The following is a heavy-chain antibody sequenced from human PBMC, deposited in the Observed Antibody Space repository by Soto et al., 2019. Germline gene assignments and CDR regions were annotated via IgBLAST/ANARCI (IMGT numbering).Heavy chain of an antibody. D-gene: IGHD6-13*01. V-gene: IGHV1-69*02. CDR3: AAIAAADSIHYYMDD. Sequence: QVQLVQSGAEVKKPGSSGKVSCKASGGTFSSYTISWVRQAPGQGLEWMGRIIPILGIANYAQKFQGRVTITADKSTSTAYMELSSLRSEYTAVYYCAAIAAADSIHYYMDDWGKGTTVTVSS. J-gene: IGHJ6*03. CDR1: GGTFSSYT. CDR2: IIPILGIA.